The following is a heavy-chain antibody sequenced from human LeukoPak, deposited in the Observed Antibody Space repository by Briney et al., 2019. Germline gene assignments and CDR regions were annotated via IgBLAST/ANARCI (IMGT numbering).Heavy chain of an antibody. D-gene: IGHD2-15*01. J-gene: IGHJ5*02. CDR2: IYYSGST. Sequence: PSETLSLTCTVSGGSISSYYWSWIRQPPGKGLEWIGYIYYSGSTNYNPSLKSRVTMSVDPSRIQFSLQLSSVTPADTAVYYCARDRGYCSGGSCYNWFDPWGQGTLVTVSS. CDR3: ARDRGYCSGGSCYNWFDP. V-gene: IGHV4-59*01. CDR1: GGSISSYY.